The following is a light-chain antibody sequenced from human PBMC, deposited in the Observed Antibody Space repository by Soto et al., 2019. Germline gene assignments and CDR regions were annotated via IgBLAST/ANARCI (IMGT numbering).Light chain of an antibody. V-gene: IGLV1-51*02. CDR2: ENN. J-gene: IGLJ1*01. Sequence: VLTQPPSVSAAPGQKVTISCSGSSSNIGNNYVSWYQQLPGTAPKLLIYENNKRPSGIPDRFSGSKSGTSATLGITGLQTGDEADYYCGTWDSSLSVLYVSGPGTKVTVL. CDR1: SSNIGNNY. CDR3: GTWDSSLSVLYV.